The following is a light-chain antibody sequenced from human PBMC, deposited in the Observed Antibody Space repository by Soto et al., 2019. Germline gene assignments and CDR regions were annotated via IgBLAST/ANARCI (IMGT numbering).Light chain of an antibody. J-gene: IGLJ2*01. CDR3: AAWDDSLNGVL. V-gene: IGLV1-44*01. CDR2: GDN. CDR1: SSNIGSNP. Sequence: QSALTQPPSASGTPGQRVTISCSGSSSNIGSNPVNWYLQFPGTAPKLLMYGDNQRPTGVPDRFSGSKSGTSASLAISGLQSEDEADYYCAAWDDSLNGVLFGGGTKVTVL.